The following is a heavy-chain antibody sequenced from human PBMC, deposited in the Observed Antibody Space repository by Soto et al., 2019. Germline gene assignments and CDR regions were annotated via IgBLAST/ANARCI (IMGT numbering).Heavy chain of an antibody. D-gene: IGHD6-19*01. V-gene: IGHV3-23*01. J-gene: IGHJ4*02. CDR2: ISGSGGTT. CDR1: GFTFSSYA. CDR3: AKGKFAVAGSDYFDY. Sequence: WGSLRLSCAASGFTFSSYAMSWVRQAPGMGLEWVSAISGSGGTTYYADSVKGRFTISRDNSKNTLYLQMNSLRAEDTAVYYCAKGKFAVAGSDYFDYWGQGTLVTVSS.